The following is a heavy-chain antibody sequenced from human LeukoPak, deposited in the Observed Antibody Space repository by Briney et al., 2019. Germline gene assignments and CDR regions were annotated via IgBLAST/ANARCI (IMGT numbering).Heavy chain of an antibody. Sequence: PGGSLRLSCAASGFTFSSYGMSWVRQAPGKGLEWVSAISGSGGSTYYADSVKGRFTISRDNSKNTLYLQMNSLRAEDTAMYYCVKPYYYSSGSFNWGQGTLVTVSS. D-gene: IGHD3-10*01. V-gene: IGHV3-23*01. CDR1: GFTFSSYG. J-gene: IGHJ4*02. CDR3: VKPYYYSSGSFN. CDR2: ISGSGGST.